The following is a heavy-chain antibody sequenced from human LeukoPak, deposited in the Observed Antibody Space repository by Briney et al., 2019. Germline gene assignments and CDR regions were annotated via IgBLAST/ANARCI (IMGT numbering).Heavy chain of an antibody. Sequence: GGSLRLSCAASGVTFSSYAMTWVRQAPGKGLEWVSAITGSGGSTYYADSVKGRFTISRDNSKNTLSLQMNSLRAEDTAVYYCAKDIQLSYWGQGALVTVSS. V-gene: IGHV3-23*01. J-gene: IGHJ4*02. CDR3: AKDIQLSY. CDR2: ITGSGGST. D-gene: IGHD2-2*01. CDR1: GVTFSSYA.